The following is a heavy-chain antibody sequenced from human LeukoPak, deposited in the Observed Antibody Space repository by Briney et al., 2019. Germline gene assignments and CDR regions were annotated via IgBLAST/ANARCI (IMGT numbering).Heavy chain of an antibody. Sequence: ASVKVSCKASGYTFTSYAMHWVRQAPGQRLEWMGWINAGNGNTKYSQKFQGRVTITADESTSTAYMELSSLRSEDTAVYYCARFATYYDILTGYSDFDYWGQGTLVTVSS. CDR1: GYTFTSYA. J-gene: IGHJ4*02. V-gene: IGHV1-3*01. D-gene: IGHD3-9*01. CDR2: INAGNGNT. CDR3: ARFATYYDILTGYSDFDY.